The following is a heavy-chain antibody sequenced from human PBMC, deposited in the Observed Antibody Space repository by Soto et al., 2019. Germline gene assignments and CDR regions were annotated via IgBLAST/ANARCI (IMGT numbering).Heavy chain of an antibody. D-gene: IGHD3-22*01. CDR1: GGSISSGGYY. V-gene: IGHV4-31*03. J-gene: IGHJ4*02. CDR3: ASSGDSSGYFQKTFDY. Sequence: QVQLQESGPGLVKPSQTLSLTFTVSGGSISSGGYYWSWIRQHPGKGLEWIGYIYYSGSTYYNPSLKSRVTISVDTSKNQFSLKLSSVTAADTAVYYCASSGDSSGYFQKTFDYWGQGTLVTVSS. CDR2: IYYSGST.